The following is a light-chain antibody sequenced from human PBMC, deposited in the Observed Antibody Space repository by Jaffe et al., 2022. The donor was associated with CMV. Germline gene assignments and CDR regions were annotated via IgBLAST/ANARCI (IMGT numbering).Light chain of an antibody. V-gene: IGKV3-20*01. CDR2: GAS. Sequence: IVLTQSPGTLSLSPGERATLSCRASQSISSNYLAWYQQKPGQAPRLLIYGASSRATGIPDRFSGSGSATDFTLTISGLEPEDFAVYYCQQYGSSPMYTFGQGTKLEI. CDR3: QQYGSSPMYT. CDR1: QSISSNY. J-gene: IGKJ2*01.